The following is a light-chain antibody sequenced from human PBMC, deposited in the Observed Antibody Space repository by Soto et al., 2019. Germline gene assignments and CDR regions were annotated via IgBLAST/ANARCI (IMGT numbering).Light chain of an antibody. J-gene: IGLJ2*01. Sequence: QSVLTQPPSVSATPGQRVTISCSGSGSNLGRNYVSWYQQLPGTAPTLLIYDNNYRFSGIPDRFSASKSGTSASLGISGLQTGDEGDYYCGAWDDTLKASVFGTGTKLTVL. V-gene: IGLV1-51*01. CDR3: GAWDDTLKASV. CDR1: GSNLGRNY. CDR2: DNN.